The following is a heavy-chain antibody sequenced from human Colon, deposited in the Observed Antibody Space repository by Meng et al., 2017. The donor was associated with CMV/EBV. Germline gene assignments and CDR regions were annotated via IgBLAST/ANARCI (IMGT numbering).Heavy chain of an antibody. V-gene: IGHV1-2*02. J-gene: IGHJ4*02. CDR1: GYTFRDYY. D-gene: IGHD6-19*01. Sequence: QGERLQAGVGGEEPGAPVKVSCNTSGYTFRDYYRHWLRQAPGQGLEWMGWIRSDGSATNYAQKFRGRVTMTRDASVSTAYMELSGLTSDDTAVYFCVRSSGWSLFDYWGPGALVTVSS. CDR3: VRSSGWSLFDY. CDR2: IRSDGSAT.